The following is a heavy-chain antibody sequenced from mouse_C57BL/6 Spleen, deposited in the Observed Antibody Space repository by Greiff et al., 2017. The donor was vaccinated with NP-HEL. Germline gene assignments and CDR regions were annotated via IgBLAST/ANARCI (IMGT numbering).Heavy chain of an antibody. D-gene: IGHD1-1*01. CDR1: GYTFTSYW. CDR2: IHPNSGST. Sequence: QVQLQQPGAELVKPGASVKLSCKASGYTFTSYWMHWVKQRPGQGLEWIGMIHPNSGSTNYNEKFKSKATLTVDKSSSTAYMQLSSLTSEDSAVYYCARSDGSIYGGAMDYWGQGPSVPVSS. CDR3: ARSDGSIYGGAMDY. J-gene: IGHJ4*01. V-gene: IGHV1-64*01.